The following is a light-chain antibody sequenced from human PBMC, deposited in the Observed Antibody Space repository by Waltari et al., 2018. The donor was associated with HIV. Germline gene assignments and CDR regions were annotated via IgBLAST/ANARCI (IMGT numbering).Light chain of an antibody. V-gene: IGKV1-39*01. CDR3: QQSTSTPLT. Sequence: DIQMTQSPSSLSASVGDRVTITCRASQSIGRYLNWYQQQPGKAPKLLIYAASSLQSGVPPRFSGSGSGTDFTLAISSLQPEDFATYYCQQSTSTPLTFGGGTKVEI. CDR1: QSIGRY. J-gene: IGKJ4*01. CDR2: AAS.